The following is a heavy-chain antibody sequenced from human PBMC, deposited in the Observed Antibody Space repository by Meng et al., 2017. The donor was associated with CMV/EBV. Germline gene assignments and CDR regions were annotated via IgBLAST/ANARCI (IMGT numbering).Heavy chain of an antibody. CDR1: GYSLTSYW. V-gene: IGHV5-10-1*01. J-gene: IGHJ4*02. D-gene: IGHD1-1*01. Sequence: CKGSGYSLTSYWISWVRQMPGKGLEWMGRIDPSDSYTNYSPSFQGHVTISADKSISTAYLQWSSLKSSDTAMYYCARHRPNWNRDYWGQGTLVTVSS. CDR2: IDPSDSYT. CDR3: ARHRPNWNRDY.